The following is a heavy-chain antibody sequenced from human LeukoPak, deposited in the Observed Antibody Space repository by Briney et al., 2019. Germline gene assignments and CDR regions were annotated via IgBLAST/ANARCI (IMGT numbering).Heavy chain of an antibody. CDR3: ARLAVAGTRYYFDY. Sequence: SETLSLTCTVSGGSISSYYWSWIRQPPGKGLEGIGYIYTSGSTNYNPSLKSRVTISVDTSKNQFSLKLSSVTAADTAVYYCARLAVAGTRYYFDYWGQGTLVTVSS. CDR2: IYTSGST. V-gene: IGHV4-4*09. CDR1: GGSISSYY. D-gene: IGHD6-19*01. J-gene: IGHJ4*02.